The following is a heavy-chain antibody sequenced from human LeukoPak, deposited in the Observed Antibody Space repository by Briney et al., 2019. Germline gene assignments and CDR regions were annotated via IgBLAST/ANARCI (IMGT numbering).Heavy chain of an antibody. D-gene: IGHD3-22*01. J-gene: IGHJ5*02. CDR1: GGSISSHY. CDR2: ISYSGST. CDR3: AGSITMIVS. Sequence: SETLSLTCTVSGGSISSHYWSWIRQPPGKGLEWVGCISYSGSTNYNPSLKSRVTISVDTSKNQFSLRLSSVTAADTAVYYCAGSITMIVSWGQGTLVTVSS. V-gene: IGHV4-59*11.